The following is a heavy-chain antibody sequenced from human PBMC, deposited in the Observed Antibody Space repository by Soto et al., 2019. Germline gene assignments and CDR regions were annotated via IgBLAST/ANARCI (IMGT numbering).Heavy chain of an antibody. CDR1: GGSISSSNW. J-gene: IGHJ4*02. Sequence: QVQLQESGPGLVKPSGTLSLTCAVSGGSISSSNWWSWVRQPPGKGLEWIGEIYHSGSTNYNPSLKSRVTISVDKSKNQCSLKLSSVTAADTAVYYCARGVTMVRGVIITYLFDYWGQGTLVTVSS. V-gene: IGHV4-4*02. CDR3: ARGVTMVRGVIITYLFDY. CDR2: IYHSGST. D-gene: IGHD3-10*01.